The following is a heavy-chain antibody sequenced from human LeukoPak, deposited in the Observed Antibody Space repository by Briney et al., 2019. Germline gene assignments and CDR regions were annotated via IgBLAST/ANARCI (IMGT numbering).Heavy chain of an antibody. V-gene: IGHV4-59*01. CDR1: GGSISSYY. J-gene: IGHJ4*02. Sequence: SETLSLTCTVSGGSISSYYWSWIRQPPGKGLEWIGYIYYSGSTNYNPSLKSRVTISVDTSKNQFSLKLSSVTAADTAAYYCATTAADIDYWGQGTLVTVSS. CDR3: ATTAADIDY. D-gene: IGHD6-13*01. CDR2: IYYSGST.